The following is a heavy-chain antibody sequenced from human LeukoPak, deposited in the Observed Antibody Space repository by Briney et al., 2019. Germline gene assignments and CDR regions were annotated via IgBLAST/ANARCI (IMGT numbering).Heavy chain of an antibody. D-gene: IGHD3-22*01. CDR3: ARVYDSSGYYQYYYYGMDV. CDR1: GFTFSSYS. J-gene: IGHJ6*02. Sequence: GGSLRLSCAASGFTFSSYSMNWVRQAPGKGLEWVSSISSSSYIYYADSVKGRFTISRDNAKNSLYLQMNSLRAEDTAVYYCARVYDSSGYYQYYYYGMDVWGQGTTVTVSS. CDR2: ISSSSYI. V-gene: IGHV3-21*01.